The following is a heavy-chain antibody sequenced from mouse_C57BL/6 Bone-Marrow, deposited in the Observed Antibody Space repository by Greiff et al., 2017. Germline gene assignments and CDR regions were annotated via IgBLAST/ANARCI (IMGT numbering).Heavy chain of an antibody. J-gene: IGHJ2*01. D-gene: IGHD1-1*01. CDR3: ARLGYGRHDYFDY. CDR1: GYTFTSYW. V-gene: IGHV1-64*01. Sequence: QVQLQQPGAELVKPGASVKLSCKASGYTFTSYWMHWVKQRPGQGLEWIGMIHPNSGSTNYNEKFKSKATLTVDKSSSTAYMQLSSLTSEDSAVYYCARLGYGRHDYFDYWGQGTTLTVSS. CDR2: IHPNSGST.